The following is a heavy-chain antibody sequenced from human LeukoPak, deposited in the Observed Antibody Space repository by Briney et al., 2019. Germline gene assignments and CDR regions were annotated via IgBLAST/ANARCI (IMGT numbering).Heavy chain of an antibody. D-gene: IGHD3-10*01. CDR1: GFTFRSYT. V-gene: IGHV3-21*01. CDR3: GRDFLGESGAGGP. CDR2: ISPSGHST. Sequence: GGSLRLSCEASGFTFRSYTMNWDRLAPGKGLEWASSISPSGHSTWHADSVKGRFTISRDNAKNSVHLQMTNLRVDDTAVYYCGRDFLGESGAGGPWGQGILVTVSS. J-gene: IGHJ5*02.